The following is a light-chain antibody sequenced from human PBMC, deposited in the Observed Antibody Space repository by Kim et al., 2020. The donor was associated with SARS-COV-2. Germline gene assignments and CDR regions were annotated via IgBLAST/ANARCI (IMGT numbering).Light chain of an antibody. CDR1: SSDVGGYNS. CDR3: SSYTSSSTYV. V-gene: IGLV2-14*01. Sequence: QSALTQPASVSGSPGQSITISCTGTSSDVGGYNSVSWYQQHPGKAPKLMIYDVSKRPSGVSNRFSGSKSGKTASLTISGLQAEDEADYYCSSYTSSSTYVFGTGTKVTVL. CDR2: DVS. J-gene: IGLJ1*01.